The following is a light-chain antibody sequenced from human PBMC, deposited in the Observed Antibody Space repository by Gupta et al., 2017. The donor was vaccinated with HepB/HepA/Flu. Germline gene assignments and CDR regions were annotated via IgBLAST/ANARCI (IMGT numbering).Light chain of an antibody. CDR1: SSDVGSYNL. Sequence: QSALTQPAPVSGSPGRSITISCTGTSSDVGSYNLVSWYQQHPGKAPKLMIYEVSKRPSGVSNRFSGSKSGNTASLTISGLQAEDEADYYCCSYAGSVVFGGGTKLTVL. J-gene: IGLJ2*01. V-gene: IGLV2-23*02. CDR3: CSYAGSVV. CDR2: EVS.